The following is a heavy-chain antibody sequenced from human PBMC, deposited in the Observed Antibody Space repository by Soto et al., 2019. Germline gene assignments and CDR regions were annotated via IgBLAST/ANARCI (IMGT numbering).Heavy chain of an antibody. CDR3: ASRKSSPYFDY. Sequence: TSETLSLTCTVSGGSISSGDYYWSWIRQPPGKGLEWIGYIYYSGSTYYNPSLKSRVTISVDTSKNQFSLKLSSVTAADTAVYYCASRKSSPYFDYWGQGTLVNVSS. D-gene: IGHD3-10*01. CDR2: IYYSGST. V-gene: IGHV4-30-4*01. CDR1: GGSISSGDYY. J-gene: IGHJ4*02.